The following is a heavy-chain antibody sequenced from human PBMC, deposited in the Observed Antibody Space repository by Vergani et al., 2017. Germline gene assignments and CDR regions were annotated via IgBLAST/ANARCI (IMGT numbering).Heavy chain of an antibody. D-gene: IGHD2-2*02. CDR2: IYHSGST. V-gene: IGHV4-4*02. Sequence: QVQLQESGPGLVKPSGTLSLTCAVSGGSISSSNWWSWVRQLPGKGLEWIGEIYHSGSTNYNPSLKSRVTISVDKSKNQFSLKLSPVPAADTAVYYCARAGLGYCSSTSCYTALGYWGQGTLVTVSS. J-gene: IGHJ4*02. CDR3: ARAGLGYCSSTSCYTALGY. CDR1: GGSISSSNW.